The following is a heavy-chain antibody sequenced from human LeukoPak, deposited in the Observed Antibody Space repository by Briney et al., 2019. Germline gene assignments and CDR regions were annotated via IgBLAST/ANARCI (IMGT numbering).Heavy chain of an antibody. J-gene: IGHJ5*02. Sequence: GGSLRLSCAASGFTFSSYAMHWVRQAPGKGLEWVAVISYDGSNKYYADSVKGRFTISRDNSKNTLYLRMNSLRAEDTAVYYCARGIYYDILTGYQTYYNWFDPWGQGTLVTVSS. V-gene: IGHV3-30*04. CDR3: ARGIYYDILTGYQTYYNWFDP. CDR1: GFTFSSYA. D-gene: IGHD3-9*01. CDR2: ISYDGSNK.